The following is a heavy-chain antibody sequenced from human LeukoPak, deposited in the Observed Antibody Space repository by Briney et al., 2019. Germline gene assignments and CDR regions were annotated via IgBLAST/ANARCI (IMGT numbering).Heavy chain of an antibody. CDR1: GYTFTSYG. Sequence: ASVKVSRKASGYTFTSYGISWVRQAPGQGLEWMGWISAYNGNTNYAQKLQGRVTMTTDTSTSTAYMELRSLRSDDTAVYYCARGLAVAGRSSFDYWGQGTLVTVSS. J-gene: IGHJ4*02. CDR2: ISAYNGNT. V-gene: IGHV1-18*01. D-gene: IGHD6-19*01. CDR3: ARGLAVAGRSSFDY.